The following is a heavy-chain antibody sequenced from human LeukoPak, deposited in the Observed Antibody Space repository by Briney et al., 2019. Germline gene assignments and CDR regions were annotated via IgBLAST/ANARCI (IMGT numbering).Heavy chain of an antibody. CDR3: AKDRRSSGPYNWFDP. CDR1: GFVFSNYA. CDR2: ISGSGDDT. Sequence: QPGGSLRLSCAASGFVFSNYAMNWVRQAPGKGLEWVSAISGSGDDTYYADSVKGLFTISRDNSKNTLYLQMNRLRAEDTAIYYCAKDRRSSGPYNWFDPWGQGTLVTVSS. J-gene: IGHJ5*02. D-gene: IGHD3-22*01. V-gene: IGHV3-23*01.